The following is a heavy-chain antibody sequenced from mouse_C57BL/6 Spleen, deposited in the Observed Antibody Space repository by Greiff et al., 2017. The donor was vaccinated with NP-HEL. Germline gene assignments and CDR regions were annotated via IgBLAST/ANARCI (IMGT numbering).Heavy chain of an antibody. D-gene: IGHD1-1*02. V-gene: IGHV1-64*01. Sequence: QVQLQQPGAELVKPGASVKLSCKASGYTFTSYWMHWVKQRPGQGLEWIGMIHPNSGSTNYNEKFKSKATLTVDKSSSTAYMQLSSLTSEDSAVYYCVPPYYDYFDYWGQGTTLTVSS. CDR1: GYTFTSYW. J-gene: IGHJ2*01. CDR3: VPPYYDYFDY. CDR2: IHPNSGST.